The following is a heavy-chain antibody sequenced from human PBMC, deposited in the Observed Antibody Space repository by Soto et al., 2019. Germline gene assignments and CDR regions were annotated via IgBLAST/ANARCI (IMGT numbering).Heavy chain of an antibody. CDR3: AIFNVYYYDSSGYYGDAFDI. D-gene: IGHD3-22*01. J-gene: IGHJ3*02. Sequence: SETLSLTCTVSGGSISSYYWSWIRQPPGKGLEWIGYIYYSGSTNYNPSLKSRVTISVDTSKNQFSLKLSSVTAADTAVYYCAIFNVYYYDSSGYYGDAFDIWGQGTMVTVSS. V-gene: IGHV4-59*01. CDR1: GGSISSYY. CDR2: IYYSGST.